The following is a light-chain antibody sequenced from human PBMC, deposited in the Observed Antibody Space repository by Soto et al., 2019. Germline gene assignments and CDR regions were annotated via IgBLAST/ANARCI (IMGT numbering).Light chain of an antibody. J-gene: IGKJ1*01. CDR1: QSISNF. V-gene: IGKV1-39*01. Sequence: DIQMTQSPSSLSASVGDRVTITCRASQSISNFLNWYQQKQGKAPKLXIYAVSNLESGVPSRFSGSGSGTEFTRTISSLQPEDFATYSCQQSYGTPKTFGQGTKV. CDR2: AVS. CDR3: QQSYGTPKT.